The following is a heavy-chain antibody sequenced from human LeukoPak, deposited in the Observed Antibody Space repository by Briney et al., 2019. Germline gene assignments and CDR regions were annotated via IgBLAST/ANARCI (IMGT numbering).Heavy chain of an antibody. CDR3: ATAGRVGVAHETWFDP. D-gene: IGHD3-3*01. J-gene: IGHJ5*02. CDR1: GGSISSYY. Sequence: SETLSLTCTVSGGSISSYYWSWIRQPPGKGLEWIGYIYYSGSTNYNPSLKSRVTISVDTSKNQFSLKLSSVTAADTAVYYCATAGRVGVAHETWFDPWGQGTLVTASS. CDR2: IYYSGST. V-gene: IGHV4-59*12.